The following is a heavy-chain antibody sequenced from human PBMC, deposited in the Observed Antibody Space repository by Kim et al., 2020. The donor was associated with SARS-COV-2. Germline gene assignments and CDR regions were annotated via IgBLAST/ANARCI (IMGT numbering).Heavy chain of an antibody. J-gene: IGHJ6*02. CDR1: GFTFSSYG. V-gene: IGHV3-30*18. D-gene: IGHD3-9*01. CDR3: AKDRYYDILTGSARGDYYGMDV. CDR2: ISYDGSNK. Sequence: GGSLRLSCAASGFTFSSYGMHWVRQAPGKGLEWVAVISYDGSNKYYADSVKGRFTISRDNSKNTLYLQMNSLRAEDTAVYYCAKDRYYDILTGSARGDYYGMDVWGQGTTVTVSS.